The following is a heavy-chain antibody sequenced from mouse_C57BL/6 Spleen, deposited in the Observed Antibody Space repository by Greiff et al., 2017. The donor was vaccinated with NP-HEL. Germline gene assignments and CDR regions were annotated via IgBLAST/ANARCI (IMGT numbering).Heavy chain of an antibody. Sequence: VQLQQSGAELVRPGTSVKVSCKASGYAFTNYLIEWVKQRPGQGLEWIGVINPGSGGTNYNKKFKGKATLTADKSSSTAYMQLSSLTSEDSAVYFCARDYSILDYWGQGTTLTVSS. CDR1: GYAFTNYL. V-gene: IGHV1-54*01. D-gene: IGHD2-5*01. CDR2: INPGSGGT. CDR3: ARDYSILDY. J-gene: IGHJ2*01.